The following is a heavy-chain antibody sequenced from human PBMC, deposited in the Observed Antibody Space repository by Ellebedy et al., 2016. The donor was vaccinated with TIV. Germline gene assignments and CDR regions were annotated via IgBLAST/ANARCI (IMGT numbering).Heavy chain of an antibody. CDR3: ARALRDYGGNSV. J-gene: IGHJ4*02. D-gene: IGHD4-23*01. Sequence: ASVKVSXXASGYTFTSYYMHWVRQAPGQGLEWMGIINPSGGSTSYAQKFQGRVTMTRDTSTSTVYMELSSLRSEDTAVYYCARALRDYGGNSVWGQGTLVTVSS. CDR2: INPSGGST. CDR1: GYTFTSYY. V-gene: IGHV1-46*01.